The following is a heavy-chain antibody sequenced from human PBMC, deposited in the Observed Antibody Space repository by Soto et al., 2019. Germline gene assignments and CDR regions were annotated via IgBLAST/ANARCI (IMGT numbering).Heavy chain of an antibody. Sequence: SETLSLTCTVSGGSISSSSYYWGWIRQPPGKGLEWIGSIYYSGSTYYNPSLKSRVTISVDTSKNQFSLKPSSVTAADTAVYYCARHEEVTDDYSNYRRDPTLVDPWGQGTLVTVSS. V-gene: IGHV4-39*01. CDR2: IYYSGST. CDR3: ARHEEVTDDYSNYRRDPTLVDP. D-gene: IGHD4-4*01. J-gene: IGHJ5*02. CDR1: GGSISSSSYY.